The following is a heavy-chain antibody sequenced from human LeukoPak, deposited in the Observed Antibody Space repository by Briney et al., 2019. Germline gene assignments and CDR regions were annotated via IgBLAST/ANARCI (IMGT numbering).Heavy chain of an antibody. V-gene: IGHV3-21*01. CDR3: ARDPRTVTTYYYYYGMDV. D-gene: IGHD4-17*01. Sequence: GGSLRLSCAASGFTFSSYSMNWVRQAPGKGLEWVSSISSSSTYIYYADSVKGRFSISRDNAKNSLYLQMNSLRAGDTAVYFCARDPRTVTTYYYYYGMDVWGQGTTVTVSS. J-gene: IGHJ6*02. CDR2: ISSSSTYI. CDR1: GFTFSSYS.